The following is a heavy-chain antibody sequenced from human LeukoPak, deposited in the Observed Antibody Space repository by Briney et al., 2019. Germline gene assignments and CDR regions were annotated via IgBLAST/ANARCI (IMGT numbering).Heavy chain of an antibody. Sequence: PGGSLRLSCAASGFTFSSYWMSWVRQAPGKGLEWVANIKQDGSEKYYVDSVKGRFTISRDNAKNSLYLQMNSLRAADTAVYYCAKTPELLVGATSPGAFDIWGQGTMVTVSS. CDR3: AKTPELLVGATSPGAFDI. V-gene: IGHV3-7*01. D-gene: IGHD1-26*01. J-gene: IGHJ3*02. CDR2: IKQDGSEK. CDR1: GFTFSSYW.